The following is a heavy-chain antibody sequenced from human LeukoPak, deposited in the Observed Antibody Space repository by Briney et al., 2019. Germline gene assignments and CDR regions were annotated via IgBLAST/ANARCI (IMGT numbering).Heavy chain of an antibody. D-gene: IGHD7-27*01. Sequence: GEPLKISCKGSGYSFTSYWIGWVRQMPGKGLEWMGIIYPGDSDTRYSPSFQGQVTISADKSISTAYLQWSSLKASDTAMYYCARHTGGGYYYYYMDVWGKGTTVTISS. CDR1: GYSFTSYW. CDR2: IYPGDSDT. CDR3: ARHTGGGYYYYYMDV. V-gene: IGHV5-51*01. J-gene: IGHJ6*03.